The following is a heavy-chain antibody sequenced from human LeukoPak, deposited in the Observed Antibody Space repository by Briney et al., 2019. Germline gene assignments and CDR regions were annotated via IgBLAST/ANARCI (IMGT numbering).Heavy chain of an antibody. CDR3: ARASSIAARPENWFDP. CDR2: TYYKSKWYN. V-gene: IGHV6-1*01. CDR1: GDSVSSNSAA. J-gene: IGHJ5*02. Sequence: PSQTLSLTCAISGDSVSSNSAAWNWIRQSPSRGLEWLGRTYYKSKWYNDYAVSVKSRITINPDTSKNQFSLQLNSVTPEDTAVYYCARASSIAARPENWFDPWGQGTLVTVSS. D-gene: IGHD6-6*01.